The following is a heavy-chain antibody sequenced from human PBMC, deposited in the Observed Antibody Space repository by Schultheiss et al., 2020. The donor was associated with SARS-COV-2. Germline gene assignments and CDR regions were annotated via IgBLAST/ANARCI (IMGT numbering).Heavy chain of an antibody. J-gene: IGHJ6*02. CDR3: ARHVGAKQWLVPGNYYYYGMDV. CDR2: IYYSGST. Sequence: SQTLSLTCTVSGGSISSYYWSWIRQPPGKGLEWIWYIYYSGSTNYNPSLKSRVTISVDTSKNQFSLKLSSVTAADTAVYYCARHVGAKQWLVPGNYYYYGMDVWGQGTTVTVSS. V-gene: IGHV4-59*08. CDR1: GGSISSYY. D-gene: IGHD6-19*01.